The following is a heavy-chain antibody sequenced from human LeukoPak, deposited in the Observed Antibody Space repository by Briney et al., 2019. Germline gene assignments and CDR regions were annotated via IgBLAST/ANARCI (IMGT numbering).Heavy chain of an antibody. J-gene: IGHJ4*02. CDR1: GYTFTSYD. V-gene: IGHV1-8*03. CDR2: MNPNSGNT. D-gene: IGHD3-16*01. Sequence: ASVKVSCKASGYTFTSYDINWVRQATGQGLEWMGWMNPNSGNTGYAQKFQGRVTITRNTSISTAYMELSSLRSEDTAVYYCARDLADASGRAPIDYWGQGTLVTVSS. CDR3: ARDLADASGRAPIDY.